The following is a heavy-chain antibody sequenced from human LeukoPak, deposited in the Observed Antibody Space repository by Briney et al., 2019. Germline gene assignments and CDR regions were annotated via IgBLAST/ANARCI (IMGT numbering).Heavy chain of an antibody. V-gene: IGHV3-33*01. J-gene: IGHJ4*02. CDR3: ARASGSYDY. D-gene: IGHD1-26*01. CDR2: IWNDGSNK. Sequence: KGLEWVAVIWNDGSNKYYADSVKGRFTISRDNSKNTLFLQMNSLRAEDTAVYYCARASGSYDYWGQGTLVTVSS.